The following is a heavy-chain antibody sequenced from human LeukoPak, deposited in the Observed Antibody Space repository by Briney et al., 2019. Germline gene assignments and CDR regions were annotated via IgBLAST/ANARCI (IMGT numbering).Heavy chain of an antibody. CDR1: GFTFSSYA. CDR3: AREITMIVVVITRLFDY. J-gene: IGHJ4*02. Sequence: GGSLRLSCAASGFTFSSYAMSWVRQAPGKGLEWVSAISGGGGSTYYADSVKGRFTISRDNSKNTLYLQMNSLRAEDTAVYYCAREITMIVVVITRLFDYWGQGTLVTVSS. D-gene: IGHD3-22*01. V-gene: IGHV3-23*01. CDR2: ISGGGGST.